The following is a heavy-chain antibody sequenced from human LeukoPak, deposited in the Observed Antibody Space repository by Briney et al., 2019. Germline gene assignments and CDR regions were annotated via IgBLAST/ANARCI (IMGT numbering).Heavy chain of an antibody. D-gene: IGHD4-11*01. V-gene: IGHV3-23*01. CDR2: VSDSGVNT. J-gene: IGHJ4*02. Sequence: GGSLRLSCAASGFAFSSFAMTWVRQSPGKGLEWVSSVSDSGVNTYYAGSVRGRFTVSRDNFKNILYLQMNSLTVEDTAFYYCSKGRGSTLTNIDFWGQGALVTVSS. CDR3: SKGRGSTLTNIDF. CDR1: GFAFSSFA.